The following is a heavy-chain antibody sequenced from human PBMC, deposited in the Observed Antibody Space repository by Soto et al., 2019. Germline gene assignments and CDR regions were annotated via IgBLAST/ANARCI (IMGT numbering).Heavy chain of an antibody. D-gene: IGHD3-10*01. CDR3: ARANLFGYSSAAFDI. Sequence: GGSLRLSCGASGLPFSSYGMNWVRQEPGKGLEWVSSISSSSYIYYADSVKGRFTISRDNAKNSLYLQMNSLRAEDTAVYYCARANLFGYSSAAFDIWGQGTMVTVSS. J-gene: IGHJ3*02. CDR1: GLPFSSYG. V-gene: IGHV3-21*01. CDR2: ISSSSYI.